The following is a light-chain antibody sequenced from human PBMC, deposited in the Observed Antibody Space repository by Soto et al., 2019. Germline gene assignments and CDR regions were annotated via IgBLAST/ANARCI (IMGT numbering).Light chain of an antibody. CDR3: QHHNSYSEA. J-gene: IGKJ1*01. CDR2: KAS. V-gene: IGKV1-5*03. Sequence: DIQMTQSPSTLSGSVGDRVTITCRARQTISSWVAWYQQKPGKAPKLLLYKASTLKSGVPSRFSGSGSGTEFTRTISSLQPDDFATYYCQHHNSYSEAVGQGTKVEL. CDR1: QTISSW.